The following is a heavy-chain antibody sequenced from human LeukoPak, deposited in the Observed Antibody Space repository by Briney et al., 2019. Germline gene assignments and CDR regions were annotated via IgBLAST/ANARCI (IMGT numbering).Heavy chain of an antibody. D-gene: IGHD6-13*01. J-gene: IGHJ5*02. CDR2: ISSSSSYI. Sequence: PGVSLSLFCAASRFIFSSYSKNGVRQAPGKALEWVSFISSSSSYISYAASVKGRLTISRDNAKSSLCMQMNSLGGEDAAVYFCARARYSSSPFDPCGAGTLVTVSS. V-gene: IGHV3-21*01. CDR1: RFIFSSYS. CDR3: ARARYSSSPFDP.